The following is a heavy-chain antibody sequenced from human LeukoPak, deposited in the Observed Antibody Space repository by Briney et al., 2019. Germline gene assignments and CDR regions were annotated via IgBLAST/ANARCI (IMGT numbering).Heavy chain of an antibody. CDR3: ASLYGDYYYYYGMDV. D-gene: IGHD4-17*01. V-gene: IGHV4-39*07. Sequence: SETLSLTCTVSGGSISSSSYYWGWIRQPPGKGLEWIGSIYYSGSTNYNPSLKSRVTISVDTSKNQFSLKLSSVTAADTAVYYCASLYGDYYYYYGMDVWGQGTTVTVSS. CDR2: IYYSGST. J-gene: IGHJ6*02. CDR1: GGSISSSSYY.